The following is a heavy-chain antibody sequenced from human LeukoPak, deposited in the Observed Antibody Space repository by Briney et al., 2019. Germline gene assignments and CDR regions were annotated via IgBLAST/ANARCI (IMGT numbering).Heavy chain of an antibody. J-gene: IGHJ5*02. Sequence: PSETLSLTCTVSGGSISSYYWSWIRQPPGKGLEWIGYIYYSGSTNYNPSLKSRVTISVDTSENQFSLKLSSVTAADTAVYYCARHGSVGWFDPWGQGTLVTVSS. V-gene: IGHV4-59*08. CDR2: IYYSGST. CDR1: GGSISSYY. CDR3: ARHGSVGWFDP. D-gene: IGHD5-12*01.